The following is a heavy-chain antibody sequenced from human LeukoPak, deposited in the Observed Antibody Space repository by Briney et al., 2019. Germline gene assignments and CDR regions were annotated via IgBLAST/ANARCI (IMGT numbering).Heavy chain of an antibody. V-gene: IGHV3-21*01. CDR1: GFTFSSYS. J-gene: IGHJ4*02. CDR2: ISTSSGYI. CDR3: ARAPNYDILTGYYYYFDY. D-gene: IGHD3-9*01. Sequence: GGSLRLSCAASGFTFSSYSMNWVRQAPGKGLEWVSSISTSSGYIHYADSVKGRFTISRDNAKNSLYLQMNSLRAEDTAVYYCARAPNYDILTGYYYYFDYWGQGTLVTVSS.